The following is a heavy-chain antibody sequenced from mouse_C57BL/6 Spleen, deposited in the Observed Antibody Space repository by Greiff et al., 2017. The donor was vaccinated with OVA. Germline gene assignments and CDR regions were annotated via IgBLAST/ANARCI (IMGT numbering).Heavy chain of an antibody. Sequence: VQLQQSGAELVKPGASVKLSCTASGFTIKDYYMHWVKQRTEQGLEWIGRIDPEDGATKYAPKFQGKATITADTSSNTDYLQLSSLTSEDTAVYYCARDRYDKFADWGQGTLVTVAA. J-gene: IGHJ3*01. CDR1: GFTIKDYY. V-gene: IGHV14-2*01. D-gene: IGHD2-12*01. CDR3: ARDRYDKFAD. CDR2: IDPEDGAT.